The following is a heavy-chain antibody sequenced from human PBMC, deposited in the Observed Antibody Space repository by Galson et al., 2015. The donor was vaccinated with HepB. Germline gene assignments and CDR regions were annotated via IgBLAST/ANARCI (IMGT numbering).Heavy chain of an antibody. CDR3: ARGTHIKRDLDY. Sequence: ETLSLTCAVYGGSFSGYYWSWIRQPPGKGLEWIGEINHSGSTNYNPSLKSRVTISVDTSKNQFSLKLSSVAAADTAVYYCARGTHIKRDLDYWGQGTLVTVSS. CDR1: GGSFSGYY. J-gene: IGHJ4*02. V-gene: IGHV4-34*01. CDR2: INHSGST.